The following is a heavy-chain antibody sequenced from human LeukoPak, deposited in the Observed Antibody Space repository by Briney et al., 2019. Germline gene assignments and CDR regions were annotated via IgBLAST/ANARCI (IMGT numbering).Heavy chain of an antibody. V-gene: IGHV1-2*02. J-gene: IGHJ4*02. Sequence: ASVKVSCKASGYTFTGYYMHWVRQAPGQGLEWMGWINPNSGGTNYAQKFQGRVTMTRDTSISTAYMELSRLRSDDTAVYYCARGYGGLLRFGELFFDYWGQGTLVTVSS. CDR3: ARGYGGLLRFGELFFDY. CDR2: INPNSGGT. CDR1: GYTFTGYY. D-gene: IGHD3-10*01.